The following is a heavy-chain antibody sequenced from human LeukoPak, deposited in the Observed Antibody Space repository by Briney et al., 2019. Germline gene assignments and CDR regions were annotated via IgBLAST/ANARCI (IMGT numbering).Heavy chain of an antibody. CDR3: ARGANYYDSSGYPY. CDR1: GFTFSSYG. Sequence: GGSLRLSCAASGFTFSSYGMHWVRQAPGKGLEWVAVIWYDGSNKYYADSVKGRFTISRDNSKNTLYLQMNSLRAEDTAVYYCARGANYYDSSGYPYWGQGTLVTVSS. CDR2: IWYDGSNK. D-gene: IGHD3-22*01. J-gene: IGHJ4*02. V-gene: IGHV3-33*01.